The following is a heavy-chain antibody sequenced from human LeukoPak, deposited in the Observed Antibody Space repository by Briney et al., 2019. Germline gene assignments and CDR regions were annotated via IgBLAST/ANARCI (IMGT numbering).Heavy chain of an antibody. J-gene: IGHJ4*02. CDR2: IYSGGST. CDR3: ARDLPVVY. D-gene: IGHD4-23*01. CDR1: GFSVITNY. V-gene: IGHV3-53*01. Sequence: GESLRLSCAASGFSVITNYMNWVRQAPGKGLEWVSVIYSGGSTYYADSVKGRFTISRDNSKNSLYLQMNSLRAEDTAVYYCARDLPVVYWGQGTLVTVSS.